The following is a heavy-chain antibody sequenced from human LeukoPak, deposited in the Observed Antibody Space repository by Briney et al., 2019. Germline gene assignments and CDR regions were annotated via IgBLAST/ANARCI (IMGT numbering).Heavy chain of an antibody. J-gene: IGHJ4*02. D-gene: IGHD2/OR15-2a*01. V-gene: IGHV3-23*01. CDR1: GFTFSSYA. CDR2: ISGSGGST. CDR3: ARHLRIYPTLCYFDY. Sequence: GGSLRLSCAASGFTFSSYAMSWVRQAPGKGLEWVSAISGSGGSTYYADSVKGRFTISRDNSKNTLYLQMNSLRAEDTAVYYCARHLRIYPTLCYFDYWGQGTLVTVAS.